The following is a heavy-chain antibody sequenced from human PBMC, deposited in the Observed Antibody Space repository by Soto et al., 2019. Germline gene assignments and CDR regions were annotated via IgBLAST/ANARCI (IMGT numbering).Heavy chain of an antibody. V-gene: IGHV1-8*01. CDR3: ARGLATYCTNGVCYPRDAFDI. J-gene: IGHJ3*02. D-gene: IGHD2-8*01. CDR2: MNPNSGNT. Sequence: ASVKVSCKASGYTFTSYDINWVRQATGQGLEWMGWMNPNSGNTGYAQKFQGRVTMTRNTSISTAYMELSSLRSEDTAVYYCARGLATYCTNGVCYPRDAFDIWGQGTMVTVSS. CDR1: GYTFTSYD.